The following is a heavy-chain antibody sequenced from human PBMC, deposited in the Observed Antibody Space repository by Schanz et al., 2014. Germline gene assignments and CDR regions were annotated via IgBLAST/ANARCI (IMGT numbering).Heavy chain of an antibody. D-gene: IGHD3-9*01. Sequence: EVQLLESGGGLVQPGGSLRLSCAASGFTFSSYAMTWVRQAPGMGLEWVSAINTGVNTYYADSVRGRFTMSRDNSKNTLYLQMNSLRAGDAAVYYCAKAADWPVTRFDPWGQGTLVTVSS. J-gene: IGHJ5*02. CDR2: INTGVNT. CDR1: GFTFSSYA. V-gene: IGHV3-23*01. CDR3: AKAADWPVTRFDP.